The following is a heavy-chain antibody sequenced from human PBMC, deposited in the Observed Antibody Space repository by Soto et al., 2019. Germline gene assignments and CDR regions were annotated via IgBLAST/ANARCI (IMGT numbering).Heavy chain of an antibody. D-gene: IGHD3-22*01. CDR1: GYTFTSYG. CDR3: ARDQTYYYDSSGYYPFDY. J-gene: IGHJ4*02. V-gene: IGHV1-18*01. Sequence: QVQLVQSGAEVKKPGASVKVSCKASGYTFTSYGISWVRQAPGQGLEWMGWISAYNGNTNYAQKLQGRVTMTTDTSTSTAYMELRSLRSDDTAVYYCARDQTYYYDSSGYYPFDYWGQGTLVTVSS. CDR2: ISAYNGNT.